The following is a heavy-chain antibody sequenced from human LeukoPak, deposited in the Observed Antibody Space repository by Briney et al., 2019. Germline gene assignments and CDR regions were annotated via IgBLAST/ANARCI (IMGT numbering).Heavy chain of an antibody. D-gene: IGHD6-25*01. J-gene: IGHJ4*02. CDR2: MNPNSGNT. CDR1: GYTFTSYD. V-gene: IGHV1-8*01. Sequence: ASVKVSCKASGYTFTSYDINWVRQATGQGLEWRGWMNPNSGNTGYAQKFQGRVTMTRNTSITTAYMELSSLRSEDTAVYYCARGCLKQRRADIDYWGQGTLVTVSS. CDR3: ARGCLKQRRADIDY.